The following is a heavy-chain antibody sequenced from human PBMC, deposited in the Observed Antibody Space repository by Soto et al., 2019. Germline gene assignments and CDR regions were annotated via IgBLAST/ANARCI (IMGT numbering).Heavy chain of an antibody. Sequence: EVQLVESGGGLVQPGRSLRLSCAASGFTFHGYAMHWVRQTPGKGLEWVSGISWNSNNIGYADSVKGRFTISRDNAKNSLYLQMNSLRPEDTALYYCVKDIGSGSYQGPFDYWGQGTLVTVSS. D-gene: IGHD3-10*01. J-gene: IGHJ4*02. V-gene: IGHV3-9*01. CDR1: GFTFHGYA. CDR2: ISWNSNNI. CDR3: VKDIGSGSYQGPFDY.